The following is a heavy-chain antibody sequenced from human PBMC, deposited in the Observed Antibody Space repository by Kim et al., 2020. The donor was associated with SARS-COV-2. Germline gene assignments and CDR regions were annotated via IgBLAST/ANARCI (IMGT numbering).Heavy chain of an antibody. Sequence: SETLSLTCTVSGGSISSSSYYWGWIRQPPGKGLEWIGSIYYSGSTYYNPSLKSRVTISVDTSKNQFSLKLSSVTAADTAVYYCARRLGSSWSFDYWGQGTLVTVSS. D-gene: IGHD6-13*01. V-gene: IGHV4-39*01. CDR3: ARRLGSSWSFDY. CDR2: IYYSGST. J-gene: IGHJ4*02. CDR1: GGSISSSSYY.